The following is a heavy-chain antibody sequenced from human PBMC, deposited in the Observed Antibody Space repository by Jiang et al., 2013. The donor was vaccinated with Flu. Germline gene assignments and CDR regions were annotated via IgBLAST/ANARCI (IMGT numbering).Heavy chain of an antibody. Sequence: PGLVKPSQTLSLTCTVSGGSISSGGYYWSWIRQHPGKGLEWIGYIYYSGSTYYNPSLKSRVTISVDTSKNQFSLKVSSVTATDTAVYYCARHSRYNYGYFSPSQVDYWGQGTLVTVSS. CDR1: GGSISSGGYY. CDR2: IYYSGST. V-gene: IGHV4-31*03. D-gene: IGHD5-18*01. CDR3: ARHSRYNYGYFSPSQVDY. J-gene: IGHJ4*02.